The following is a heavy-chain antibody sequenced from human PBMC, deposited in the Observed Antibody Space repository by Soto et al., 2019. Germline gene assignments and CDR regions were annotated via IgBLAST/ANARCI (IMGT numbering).Heavy chain of an antibody. CDR2: IYVTGAV. D-gene: IGHD2-21*01. Sequence: LSLTCSVSGAALNSGNYYWSWIRQVPGMVLEWIGHIYVTGAVDYNPSLRDRITISQDTSERQFSLHLRLVTAADTAVYYFERLRIATNNYKWFDPWGHGTLVTDSS. J-gene: IGHJ5*02. CDR1: GAALNSGNYY. CDR3: ERLRIATNNYKWFDP. V-gene: IGHV4-31*03.